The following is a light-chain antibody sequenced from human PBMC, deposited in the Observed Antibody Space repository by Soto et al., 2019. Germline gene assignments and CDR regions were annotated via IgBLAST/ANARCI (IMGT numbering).Light chain of an antibody. CDR1: SSDIGDYNY. CDR3: SSYTNTLTRLL. CDR2: DVS. V-gene: IGLV2-14*01. Sequence: QSALTQPASVSGSPGQSITISCTGTSSDIGDYNYVSWYQQFPGKGPKLIIYDVSNRPSGVSDRFSASNSGHTASLTISGLQTDDEAQYYCSSYTNTLTRLLFGGGTKLTVL. J-gene: IGLJ2*01.